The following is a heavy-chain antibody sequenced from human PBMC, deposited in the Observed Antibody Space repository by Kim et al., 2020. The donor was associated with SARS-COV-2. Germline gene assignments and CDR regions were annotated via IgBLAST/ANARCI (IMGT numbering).Heavy chain of an antibody. CDR3: ARDSVTGPIDY. J-gene: IGHJ4*02. V-gene: IGHV4-59*13. D-gene: IGHD2-21*02. CDR2: IYYSGST. Sequence: SETLSLTCTVSGGSISSYYWSWIRQPPGKGLEWIGYIYYSGSTNYNPSLKSRVTITVDTSKNQFSLKLSSVTAADTAVYYCARDSVTGPIDYWGQGTLVTVSS. CDR1: GGSISSYY.